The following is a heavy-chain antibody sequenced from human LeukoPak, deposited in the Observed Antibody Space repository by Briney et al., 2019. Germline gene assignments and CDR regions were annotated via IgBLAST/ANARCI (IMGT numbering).Heavy chain of an antibody. CDR1: GYTFTGYY. Sequence: VKVSCKASGYTFTGYYIHWVRQAPGQGLEWMGWINPNSGGTNYAQNFQGRVTMTRDTSISTAYMELTSLRSDDTAVYYCATARDRNSVYSSFDYWGQGTLVTVSS. CDR3: ATARDRNSVYSSFDY. D-gene: IGHD5/OR15-5a*01. J-gene: IGHJ4*02. V-gene: IGHV1-2*02. CDR2: INPNSGGT.